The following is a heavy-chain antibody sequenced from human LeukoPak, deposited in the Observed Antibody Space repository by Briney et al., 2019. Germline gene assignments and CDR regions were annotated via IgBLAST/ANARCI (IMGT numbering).Heavy chain of an antibody. J-gene: IGHJ6*04. V-gene: IGHV3-11*04. CDR2: ISSSGSTI. Sequence: GGSLRLSCAASGFTVSSNYMSWVRQAPGKGLEWVSYISSSGSTIYYADSVKGRFTISRDSAKNSLYLQMNSLRAEDTAVYYCAELGITMIGGVWGKRTTVTISS. D-gene: IGHD3-10*02. CDR3: AELGITMIGGV. CDR1: GFTVSSNY.